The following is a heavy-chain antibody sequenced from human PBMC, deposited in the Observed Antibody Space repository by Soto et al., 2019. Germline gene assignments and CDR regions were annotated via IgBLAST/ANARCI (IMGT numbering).Heavy chain of an antibody. D-gene: IGHD2-15*01. V-gene: IGHV3-48*02. CDR2: ISSSSSTI. Sequence: EVQLVESGGGLVQPGGSLRLSCAASGFTFSSYSMNWVRQAPGKWLGWVSYISSSSSTIYYADSVKGRFTISRYKAKMALYLQMISLRDDDTAVYYSARYVTRGSIDVWGQGTTVTVSS. CDR1: GFTFSSYS. CDR3: ARYVTRGSIDV. J-gene: IGHJ6*02.